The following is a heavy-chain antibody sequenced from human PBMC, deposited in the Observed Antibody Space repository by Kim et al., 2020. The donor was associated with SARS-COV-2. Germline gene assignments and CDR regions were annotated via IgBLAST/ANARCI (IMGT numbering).Heavy chain of an antibody. CDR3: ARGSLITVTATGLYY. D-gene: IGHD2-21*02. V-gene: IGHV1-46*01. CDR2: INPSGGNT. Sequence: ASVKVSCKASGYTFTSYYIHWVRQAPGQGLEWMGIINPSGGNTNYAQQFQGRVTMTRDTSTGTVYMELSSLTSEDTAVYYCARGSLITVTATGLYYWGQGTLVTVSS. CDR1: GYTFTSYY. J-gene: IGHJ4*02.